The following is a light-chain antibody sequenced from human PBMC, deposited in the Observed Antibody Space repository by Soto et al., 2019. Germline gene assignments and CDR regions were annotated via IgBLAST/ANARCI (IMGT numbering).Light chain of an antibody. CDR3: GTWDSSLGGGA. Sequence: QSVLTQPPSVSAAPGQKVTISCSGSSSNIGNNYVSWYQQLPGTAPKLLICDNNKRPSGIPDRFSGSKSGTSATLGISGLQTGDEADYYCGTWDSSLGGGALGGGTKLTVL. J-gene: IGLJ2*01. V-gene: IGLV1-51*01. CDR1: SSNIGNNY. CDR2: DNN.